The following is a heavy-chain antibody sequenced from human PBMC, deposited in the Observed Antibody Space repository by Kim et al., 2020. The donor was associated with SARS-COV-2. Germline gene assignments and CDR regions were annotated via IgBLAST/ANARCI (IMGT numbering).Heavy chain of an antibody. D-gene: IGHD1-26*01. V-gene: IGHV1-69*01. CDR3: AREMSGGGSYGY. Sequence: KYAQKCEGRVTITADESTSTAYMGLSRLRSEDTAVYYCAREMSGGGSYGYWGQGTLVTVSS. J-gene: IGHJ4*02.